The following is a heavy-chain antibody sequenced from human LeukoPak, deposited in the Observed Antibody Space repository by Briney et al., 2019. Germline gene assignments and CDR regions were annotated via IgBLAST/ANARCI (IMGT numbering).Heavy chain of an antibody. CDR2: ISYDGSNK. V-gene: IGHV3-30*19. CDR1: GFTFSNYG. CDR3: ARGGAAGILAWFDP. Sequence: GGSLRLSCAASGFTFSNYGMHWVRQAPGKGLEWVAVISYDGSNKYYADSVKGRFTISRDNSKNTLYLQMNSLRAEDTAVYYCARGGAAGILAWFDPWGQGTLVTVSS. J-gene: IGHJ5*02. D-gene: IGHD6-13*01.